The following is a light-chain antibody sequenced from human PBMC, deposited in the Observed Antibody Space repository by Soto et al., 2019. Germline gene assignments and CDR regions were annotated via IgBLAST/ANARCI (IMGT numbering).Light chain of an antibody. J-gene: IGLJ3*02. V-gene: IGLV1-47*01. Sequence: QSVVTQPPSASGTPGQRVTISCSGSSSTVGGNYVYWYQLLPGMAPRLLIYRDNQRPSGVPDRFSGSKSGTSASLAISGLQSEDEAEYYCAAWDDKLSGWVFGGGTKLTVL. CDR2: RDN. CDR3: AAWDDKLSGWV. CDR1: SSTVGGNY.